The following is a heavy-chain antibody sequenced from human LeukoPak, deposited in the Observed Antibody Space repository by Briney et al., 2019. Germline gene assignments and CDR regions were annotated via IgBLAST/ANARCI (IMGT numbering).Heavy chain of an antibody. J-gene: IGHJ4*02. CDR2: ISAYNGNT. V-gene: IGHV1-18*01. D-gene: IGHD2-21*02. CDR3: ARSPGGGGDLTTDY. Sequence: WASVTVSCKASGYTFTSYGISWVRQAPGQGLEWMGWISAYNGNTNYAQKLQGRVTMTTDTSTSTAYMELRSLRSDDTAVYYCARSPGGGGDLTTDYWGQGTLVTVSS. CDR1: GYTFTSYG.